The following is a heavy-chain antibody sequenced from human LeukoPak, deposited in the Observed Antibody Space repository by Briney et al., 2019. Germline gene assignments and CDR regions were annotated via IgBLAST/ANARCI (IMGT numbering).Heavy chain of an antibody. J-gene: IGHJ3*01. Sequence: GGSLRLSCAVSGFTFSGFWVSWSRQAPGEGLEWVASINSDGSEGYYADVVKGRFTISRDNAKNSLYLQINSLRAEDTAVYYCARSSYSSSSSVWGRGTMVTVSS. D-gene: IGHD6-6*01. CDR2: INSDGSEG. V-gene: IGHV3-7*03. CDR3: ARSSYSSSSSV. CDR1: GFTFSGFW.